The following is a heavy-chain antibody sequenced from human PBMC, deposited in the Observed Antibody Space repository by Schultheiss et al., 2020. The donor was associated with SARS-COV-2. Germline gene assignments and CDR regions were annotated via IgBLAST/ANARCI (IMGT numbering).Heavy chain of an antibody. Sequence: SETLSLTCTVSGGSISSGGYYWSWIRQPPGKGLEWIGEIYHSGSTNYNPSLKSRVTISVDTSKNQFSLKLTSVTAADTAVYYCARDELGYCSGGSCPLYFDNWGQGTLVTVSS. V-gene: IGHV4-39*07. CDR3: ARDELGYCSGGSCPLYFDN. D-gene: IGHD2-15*01. CDR1: GGSISSGGYY. CDR2: IYHSGST. J-gene: IGHJ4*02.